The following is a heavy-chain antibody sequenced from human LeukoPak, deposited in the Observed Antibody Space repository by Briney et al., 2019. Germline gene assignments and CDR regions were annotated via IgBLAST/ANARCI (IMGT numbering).Heavy chain of an antibody. CDR3: ARSLTPRSYFDY. CDR2: ISAYNGNT. CDR1: GYTFTSYG. J-gene: IGHJ4*02. D-gene: IGHD2-15*01. V-gene: IGHV1-18*01. Sequence: GASVKVSCKASGYTFTSYGISWVRQAPGQGLEWMGWISAYNGNTNYAQNFKGRVTMTTDTSTNTANMELRSLRSDDTAVYYCARSLTPRSYFDYWGQGTLVTVSS.